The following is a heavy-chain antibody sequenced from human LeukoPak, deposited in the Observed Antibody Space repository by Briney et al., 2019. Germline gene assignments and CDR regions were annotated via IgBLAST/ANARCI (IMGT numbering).Heavy chain of an antibody. J-gene: IGHJ3*02. CDR2: IYSGGNT. CDR1: GFTVSVNY. V-gene: IGHV3-66*01. CDR3: AKEDSRDDAFDI. Sequence: GGSLRLSCAAFGFTVSVNYMSSVRQAPGKGLECVSAIYSGGNTYYADSVKGRFNISRDNSKNTLYLQMNSLRAEDTAVYYCAKEDSRDDAFDIWGQGTMVTVSS. D-gene: IGHD6-13*01.